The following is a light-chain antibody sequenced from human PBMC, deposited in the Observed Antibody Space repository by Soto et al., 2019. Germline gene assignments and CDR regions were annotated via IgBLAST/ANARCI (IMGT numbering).Light chain of an antibody. CDR2: GAS. J-gene: IGKJ2*01. Sequence: EIVLTQSPGTLSLSPGERATLSCRASQSVSSSYLAWYQQKPGQAPRLLMYGASSRATCIPDRFSGGESATDFTLTISTLEPEDFAVYYCQQYGSSPYTFGHGTKLEIK. V-gene: IGKV3-20*01. CDR1: QSVSSSY. CDR3: QQYGSSPYT.